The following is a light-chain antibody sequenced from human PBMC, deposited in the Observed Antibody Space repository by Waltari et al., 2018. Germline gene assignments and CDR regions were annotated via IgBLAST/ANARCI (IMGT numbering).Light chain of an antibody. J-gene: IGKJ1*01. CDR1: QPITNS. CDR2: GAS. V-gene: IGKV1-16*02. Sequence: DIQMTQSPSSLSASVGDRVTITCRASQPITNSLSWFQQKSGEAPKSLIYGASNLQGGVPSKFSGSGYGTDFTLTISSLQPEDFATYYCLQYNSYHRTFGPGTKVEIK. CDR3: LQYNSYHRT.